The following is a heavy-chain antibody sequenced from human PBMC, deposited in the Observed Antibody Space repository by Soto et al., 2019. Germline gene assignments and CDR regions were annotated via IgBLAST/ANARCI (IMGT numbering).Heavy chain of an antibody. CDR1: GFTFSSYN. CDR3: ARLMGGSSSSEDY. V-gene: IGHV3-48*02. D-gene: IGHD6-6*01. Sequence: EVQLVESGGGLVQPGGSLTLSCAASGFTFSSYNMNWVRQAPGKGLEWVSYISGSGVTTDYTDSVRGRFIISRDNAKNSLYLQMTSLRDEDTAVYFCARLMGGSSSSEDYWGQGALVTVSS. CDR2: ISGSGVTT. J-gene: IGHJ4*02.